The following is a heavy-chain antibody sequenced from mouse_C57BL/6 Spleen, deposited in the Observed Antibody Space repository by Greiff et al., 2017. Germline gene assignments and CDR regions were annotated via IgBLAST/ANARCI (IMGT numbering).Heavy chain of an antibody. J-gene: IGHJ1*03. D-gene: IGHD4-1*01. CDR1: GFTFSDYY. Sequence: EVMLVESEGGLVQPGSPMKLSCTASGFTFSDYYMAWVRQVPEKGLEWVANINYDGSSTYYLDSLKSRFIISRDNAKNILYLQMSSLKSEDTATYYCARQWDVLWYFDVWGTGTTVTVSS. CDR2: INYDGSST. CDR3: ARQWDVLWYFDV. V-gene: IGHV5-16*01.